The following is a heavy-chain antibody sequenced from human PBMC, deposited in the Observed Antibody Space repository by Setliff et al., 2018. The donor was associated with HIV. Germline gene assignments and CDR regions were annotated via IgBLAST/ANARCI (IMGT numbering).Heavy chain of an antibody. CDR2: VDHNGGT. D-gene: IGHD7-27*01. V-gene: IGHV4-34*01. CDR3: TRRKTGQFGAFNM. J-gene: IGHJ3*02. CDR1: GDSFSGSY. Sequence: SETLSLTCAVYGDSFSGSYWSWIRQSPGTGLEWIGEVDHNGGTNYNPSLKSRVVVSVDRSKNQFSLKLISVTAADTAVYYCTRRKTGQFGAFNMWGRGTLVTVS.